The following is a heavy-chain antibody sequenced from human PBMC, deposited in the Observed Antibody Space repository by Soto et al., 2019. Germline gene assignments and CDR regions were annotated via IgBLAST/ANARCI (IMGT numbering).Heavy chain of an antibody. V-gene: IGHV4-39*01. CDR2: IYHSGNT. D-gene: IGHD5-18*01. CDR3: ARHEWLQLWLVTEY. CDR1: GDSIGSSTNY. J-gene: IGHJ4*02. Sequence: KPSETLSLTCSVSGDSIGSSTNYWGWIRQPPGKGLEWIGTIYHSGNTYYNPTLKSRVAIFVDMSKNQFSLRLNSVTAADTAVYYCARHEWLQLWLVTEYWGQGALVTVSS.